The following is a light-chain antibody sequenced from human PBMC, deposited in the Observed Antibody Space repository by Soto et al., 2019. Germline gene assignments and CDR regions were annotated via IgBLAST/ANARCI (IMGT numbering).Light chain of an antibody. CDR3: QQYDNLPVT. CDR1: QDISNY. J-gene: IGKJ5*01. V-gene: IGKV1-33*01. Sequence: DIQMTQSTSSLSASVGYRVTISCQASQDISNYLNWYQQKPGKAPKLLSYDASNLETGVPSRFSGSGSGTDFTLTIRSLQPEDISTYYCQQYDNLPVTFGQGTRLQIK. CDR2: DAS.